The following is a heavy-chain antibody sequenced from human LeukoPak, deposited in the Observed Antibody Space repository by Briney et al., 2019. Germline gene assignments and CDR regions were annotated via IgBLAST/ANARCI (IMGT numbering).Heavy chain of an antibody. CDR3: AGGLHAPNFPVGY. V-gene: IGHV4-34*01. CDR2: ISHSGST. Sequence: PSETLSLTRAVYGGSFSGYYWSWIRQPPGKGLEWIGEISHSGSTNYNPSLKSRVTISVDTSKNQFSLKLSSVTAADTAVYYCAGGLHAPNFPVGYWRRGTLVIVYS. J-gene: IGHJ4*02. D-gene: IGHD1-1*01. CDR1: GGSFSGYY.